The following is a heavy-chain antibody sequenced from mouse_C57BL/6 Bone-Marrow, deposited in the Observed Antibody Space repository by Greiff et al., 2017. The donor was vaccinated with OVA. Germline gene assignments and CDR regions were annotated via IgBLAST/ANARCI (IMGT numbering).Heavy chain of an antibody. J-gene: IGHJ3*01. CDR3: ARGYYDFFAY. Sequence: EVMLVESGGGLVKPGGSLKLSCAASGFTFSDYGMHWVRQAPEKGLEWVAYISSGSSTIYYADTVKGRFTISRDNAKNTLFLQMTSLRSEDTAMYYCARGYYDFFAYWGQGTLVTVSA. D-gene: IGHD1-1*01. CDR1: GFTFSDYG. V-gene: IGHV5-17*01. CDR2: ISSGSSTI.